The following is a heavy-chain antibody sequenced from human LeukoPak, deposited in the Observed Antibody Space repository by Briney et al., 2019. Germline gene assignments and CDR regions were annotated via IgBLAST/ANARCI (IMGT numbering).Heavy chain of an antibody. D-gene: IGHD5-18*01. CDR3: ARVYSYGFEARFDP. CDR2: IQYSGST. J-gene: IGHJ5*02. CDR1: GGSISSDDYY. V-gene: IGHV4-30-4*02. Sequence: SETLSLTCTVSGGSISSDDYYWSWIRQPPGKGLEWIGYIQYSGSTAHNPSLKSRVTISVDTSKNQFSLKLSSVTAADTAVYYCARVYSYGFEARFDPWGQGTLVTVSS.